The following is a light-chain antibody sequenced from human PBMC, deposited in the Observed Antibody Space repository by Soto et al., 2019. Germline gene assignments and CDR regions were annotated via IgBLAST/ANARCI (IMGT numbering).Light chain of an antibody. Sequence: EIVMTQSPSTLSVSPGETATLSSRASQSVGSAVAWYQHKPGQAPRLLIVGASIRATGVPGRFSGGGSVTEFTLTISSLQSEDFAVYYCQQYKNWPPLSFGGGTTVEI. CDR1: QSVGSA. CDR2: GAS. J-gene: IGKJ4*01. CDR3: QQYKNWPPLS. V-gene: IGKV3-15*01.